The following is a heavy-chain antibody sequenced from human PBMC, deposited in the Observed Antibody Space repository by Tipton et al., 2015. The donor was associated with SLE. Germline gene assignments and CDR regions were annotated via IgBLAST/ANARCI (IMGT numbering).Heavy chain of an antibody. J-gene: IGHJ4*02. D-gene: IGHD6-13*01. CDR3: ARRGRGVDFGSFY. V-gene: IGHV4-61*09. Sequence: TLSLTCSVSGGSIGSGSYYWTWMRQPAGKGLEWIGHIFTTGSTNYNPSLKSRVSVSVDTSKNQFSLKLDSVTAADTAVYFCARRGRGVDFGSFYWGQGTLVTVSS. CDR1: GGSIGSGSYY. CDR2: IFTTGST.